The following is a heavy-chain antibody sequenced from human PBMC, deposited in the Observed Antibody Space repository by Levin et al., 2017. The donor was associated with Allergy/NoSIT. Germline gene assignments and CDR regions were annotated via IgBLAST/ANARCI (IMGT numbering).Heavy chain of an antibody. D-gene: IGHD6-13*01. J-gene: IGHJ4*02. V-gene: IGHV4-39*01. CDR2: IYYSGST. CDR3: ARTSRTAAGFDY. CDR1: GGSISSSSYY. Sequence: ESLKISCTVSGGSISSSSYYWGWIRQPPGKGLEWIGSIYYSGSTYYNPSLKSRVTISVDTSKNQFSLKLSSVTAADTAVYYCARTSRTAAGFDYWGQGTLVTVSS.